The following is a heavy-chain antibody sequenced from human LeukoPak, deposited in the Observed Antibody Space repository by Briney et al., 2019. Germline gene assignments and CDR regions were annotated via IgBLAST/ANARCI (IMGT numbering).Heavy chain of an antibody. V-gene: IGHV4-4*07. J-gene: IGHJ4*02. CDR1: GGSLSSYY. CDR2: IYTSGNT. Sequence: SETLSLTCTVSGGSLSSYYRSWVRQPAGKGLEWIGRIYTSGNTNYNPSLKGRVTMSVDTSKNQFSLKLNSVRAADTAVYYCARDNTTWHGGLFDYWGQGTLVTVSS. D-gene: IGHD1-14*01. CDR3: ARDNTTWHGGLFDY.